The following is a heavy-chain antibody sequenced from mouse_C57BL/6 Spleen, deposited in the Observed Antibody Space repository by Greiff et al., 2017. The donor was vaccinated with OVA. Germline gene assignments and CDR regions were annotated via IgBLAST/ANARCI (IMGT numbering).Heavy chain of an antibody. J-gene: IGHJ3*01. V-gene: IGHV1-55*01. CDR3: ARSYGSSYGFFAY. D-gene: IGHD1-1*01. Sequence: VQLQQSGAELVKPGASVKMSCKASGYTFTSYWITWVKQRPGQGLEWIGDIYPGSGSTNYNEKFKSKATLTVDTSSSTAYMQLSSLTSEDSAVYYCARSYGSSYGFFAYWGQGTLVTVSA. CDR2: IYPGSGST. CDR1: GYTFTSYW.